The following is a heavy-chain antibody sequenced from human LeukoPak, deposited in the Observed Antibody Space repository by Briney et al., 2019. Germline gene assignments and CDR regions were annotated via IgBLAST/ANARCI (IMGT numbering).Heavy chain of an antibody. D-gene: IGHD5-12*01. V-gene: IGHV3-23*01. CDR2: ISGSGGST. CDR3: AKAVMWISDGMDV. J-gene: IGHJ6*02. CDR1: GFTFSSYA. Sequence: GGSLRLSCAASGFTFSSYAMSWVRQAPGKGLEWASAISGSGGSTYYADSVKGRFTISRDNSKNTLYLQMNSLRAEDTAVYYCAKAVMWISDGMDVWGQGTTVTVSS.